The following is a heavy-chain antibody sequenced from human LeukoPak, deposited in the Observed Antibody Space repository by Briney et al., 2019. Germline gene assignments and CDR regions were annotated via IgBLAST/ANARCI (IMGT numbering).Heavy chain of an antibody. Sequence: GGTLRLSCAASGFTFSSYGLSWVRQAPGKGLEWVSAISYSGGSTYYADSVKGRFTISRDNSKNMLYLQMNSLRAEDTAVYYCAKDASGTYPSDFDYWGQGTLVTVSS. V-gene: IGHV3-23*01. CDR1: GFTFSSYG. D-gene: IGHD3-3*01. CDR2: ISYSGGST. CDR3: AKDASGTYPSDFDY. J-gene: IGHJ4*02.